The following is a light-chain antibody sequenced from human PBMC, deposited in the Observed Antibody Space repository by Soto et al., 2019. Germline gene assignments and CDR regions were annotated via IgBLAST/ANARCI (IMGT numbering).Light chain of an antibody. Sequence: QSALTQPRSVSGSPGQSVAISCTGTSSDVGSYYYVSWYQHHPGKAPKLVIYDVSKRPSGIPDRFSGSKSGNTALLTISGLQAVYEADYYCCLSAGSYSVVGLAGGTTLTV. V-gene: IGLV2-11*01. J-gene: IGLJ2*01. CDR2: DVS. CDR1: SSDVGSYYY. CDR3: CLSAGSYSVVG.